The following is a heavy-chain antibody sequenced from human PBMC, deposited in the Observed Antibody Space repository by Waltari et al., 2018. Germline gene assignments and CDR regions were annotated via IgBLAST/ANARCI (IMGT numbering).Heavy chain of an antibody. CDR1: GGSLRRSSYY. J-gene: IGHJ4*02. CDR2: IYYRGST. CDR3: ATKRESSASGFDY. Sequence: QLPLPESGPGLVKPSETLSFTCHVLGGSLRRSSYYWGWFRQPPGKGLELIWSIYYRGSTYYNPSLKSRVTISVDTSKNQFSLKLSSVTAADTSVYYCATKRESSASGFDYWGQGTLVTVSS. V-gene: IGHV4-39*01. D-gene: IGHD6-19*01.